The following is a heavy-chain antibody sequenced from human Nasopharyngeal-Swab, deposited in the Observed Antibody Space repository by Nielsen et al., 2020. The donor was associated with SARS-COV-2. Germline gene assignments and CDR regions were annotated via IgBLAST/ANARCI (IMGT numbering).Heavy chain of an antibody. CDR1: GFSVTNFG. CDR2: MTPDGSQK. CDR3: AKGGDFDS. V-gene: IGHV3-30*18. Sequence: GESLKISCVASGFSVTNFGIQWVRQTPGKGLEWLALMTPDGSQKFYADSIGGRFTMSRDNSKNSLYLQLNSLRPDDSAVYYCAKGGDFDSWGRGTLVTVPS. D-gene: IGHD3-10*01. J-gene: IGHJ4*02.